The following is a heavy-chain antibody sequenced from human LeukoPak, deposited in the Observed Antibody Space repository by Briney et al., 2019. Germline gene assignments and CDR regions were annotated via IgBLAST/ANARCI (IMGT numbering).Heavy chain of an antibody. CDR1: GFTFSSYG. CDR2: IRYDGSNK. Sequence: PGGSLRLSCAASGFTFSSYGMHWVRQAPGKGLEWVAFIRYDGSNKYYADSVKGRFTISRDNSKNTLYLQMNSLRAEDTAVYYCAKVQGGYDYSGADYWGQGTLVTVSS. D-gene: IGHD5-12*01. CDR3: AKVQGGYDYSGADY. J-gene: IGHJ4*02. V-gene: IGHV3-30*02.